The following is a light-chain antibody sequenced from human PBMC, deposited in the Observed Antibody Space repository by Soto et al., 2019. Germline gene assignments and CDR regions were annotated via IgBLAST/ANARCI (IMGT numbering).Light chain of an antibody. CDR1: QGIRND. CDR3: LQDYNYPWT. Sequence: AIQLTQSPSSLSASVGDRVIITCRASQGIRNDVSWYQQKPGKAPKFLIFAASNLQSGVPSRFSGSGSGTDFTLTITSLQPEDFATYYCLQDYNYPWTFGQGTKVEIK. V-gene: IGKV1-6*01. CDR2: AAS. J-gene: IGKJ1*01.